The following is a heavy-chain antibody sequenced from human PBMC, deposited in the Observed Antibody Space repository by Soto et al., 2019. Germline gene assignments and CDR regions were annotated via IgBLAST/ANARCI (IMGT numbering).Heavy chain of an antibody. CDR3: ARERAYSGDNWFDP. Sequence: QVQLVEYGGGVVQPGRSLRLSCAASGFTFNNYGIHWVRQAPGMGLEWVAVISSDGSNEYYGDSVKGRFTIYRDNSKDTLYLQMNSLRAEDTAVYYCARERAYSGDNWFDPWGQGTLVTVSS. D-gene: IGHD2-21*01. J-gene: IGHJ5*02. CDR1: GFTFNNYG. CDR2: ISSDGSNE. V-gene: IGHV3-33*01.